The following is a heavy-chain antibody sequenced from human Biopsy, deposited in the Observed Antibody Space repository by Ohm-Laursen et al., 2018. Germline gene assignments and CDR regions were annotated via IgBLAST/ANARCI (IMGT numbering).Heavy chain of an antibody. J-gene: IGHJ2*01. D-gene: IGHD4-23*01. CDR3: ARRPYGGTRYWYFDL. CDR1: GAPIRGFS. V-gene: IGHV4-59*08. Sequence: SETLSLTWTVSGAPIRGFSWSWIRQAPGRGLEWVGYIPYRGSTSNNPSLKSRITISVDTSKNQFSLKVTSVTAADTAVYYCARRPYGGTRYWYFDLWGRGTLVTVSS. CDR2: IPYRGST.